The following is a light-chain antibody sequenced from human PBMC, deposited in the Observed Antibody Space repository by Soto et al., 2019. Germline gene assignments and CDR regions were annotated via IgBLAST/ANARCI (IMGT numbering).Light chain of an antibody. CDR3: QKYNSGLRT. Sequence: DIQMTQSPSSLPASVGDRVTITCRASQVINNYLAWYQQKPGKVPKLLIYAASTLQSGVPSRFSGSGSGTDFTLTISSLQPEDVATYYCQKYNSGLRTFGQGTKVDIK. CDR1: QVINNY. J-gene: IGKJ1*01. V-gene: IGKV1-27*01. CDR2: AAS.